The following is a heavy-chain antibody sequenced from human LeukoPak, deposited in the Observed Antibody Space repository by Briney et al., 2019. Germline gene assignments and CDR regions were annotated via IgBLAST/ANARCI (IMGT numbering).Heavy chain of an antibody. Sequence: GGSLRLSCAASGFTFRNFWMAWVRQAPGKGLEWVSAISGSGASTYHADSVKGRFTISRDNSKNTLYLQMNSLRAEDTAVYYCAKHTSSGWYEDYWGQGTLVTVSS. CDR2: ISGSGAST. J-gene: IGHJ4*02. V-gene: IGHV3-23*01. D-gene: IGHD6-19*01. CDR1: GFTFRNFW. CDR3: AKHTSSGWYEDY.